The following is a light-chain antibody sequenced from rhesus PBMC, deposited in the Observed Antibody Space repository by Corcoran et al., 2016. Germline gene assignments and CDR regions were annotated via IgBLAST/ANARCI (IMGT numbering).Light chain of an antibody. J-gene: IGKJ2*01. CDR1: QGISSY. CDR3: QQGNSNPYS. Sequence: DIQMSQSPSSLSASVGDRVTITCRASQGISSYLNWYQKKPGKAPKLLIYYANSLASGVPSRFSGSGSGTEFTLTISSLQPEDFATYYCQQGNSNPYSVGQGTKVEIK. CDR2: YAN. V-gene: IGKV1-32*02.